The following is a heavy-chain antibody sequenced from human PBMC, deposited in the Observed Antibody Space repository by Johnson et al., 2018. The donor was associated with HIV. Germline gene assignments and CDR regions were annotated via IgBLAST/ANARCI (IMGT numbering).Heavy chain of an antibody. Sequence: QVQLVESGGGVVQPGRSLRLSCAASGFTFSSYGMHWVRQAPGKGLEWVAVIWFDGSNQYYADSVKGLFTISRDNSKNTLYLQMNSLRAEDTAVYYCAKDQYGSSGRYAFDIWGQGTMVTVSS. CDR3: AKDQYGSSGRYAFDI. D-gene: IGHD3-10*01. V-gene: IGHV3-33*06. J-gene: IGHJ3*02. CDR2: IWFDGSNQ. CDR1: GFTFSSYG.